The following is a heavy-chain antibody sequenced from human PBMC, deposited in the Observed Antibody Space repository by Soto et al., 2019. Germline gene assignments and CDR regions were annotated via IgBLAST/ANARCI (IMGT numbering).Heavy chain of an antibody. J-gene: IGHJ6*03. CDR1: GFTFSSHD. V-gene: IGHV3-13*01. CDR2: IGTAGDT. D-gene: IGHD3-10*01. CDR3: ARGRLSGYYYMDL. Sequence: EVQLVESGGGLVQSGGSLRLSCAASGFTFSSHDMHWLRQATGKGLEWVSTIGTAGDTYYPGSAKGRFTISRENAKNSLYLQMNSLRAGDTAVYYCARGRLSGYYYMDLWGKGTTVTVS.